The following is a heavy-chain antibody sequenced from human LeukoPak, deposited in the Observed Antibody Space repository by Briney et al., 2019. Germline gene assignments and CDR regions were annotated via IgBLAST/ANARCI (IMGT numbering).Heavy chain of an antibody. CDR3: AKGQGGYENHDWFDP. CDR1: GFTFSSYA. J-gene: IGHJ5*02. CDR2: ISGSGGST. V-gene: IGHV3-23*01. Sequence: GGSLRLSCAASGFTFSSYAMSWVCQAPGKGLEWVSAISGSGGSTYYADSVKGRFTISRDNSKNTLYLQMNSLRAEDTAVYYCAKGQGGYENHDWFDPWGQGTLVTVSS. D-gene: IGHD5-12*01.